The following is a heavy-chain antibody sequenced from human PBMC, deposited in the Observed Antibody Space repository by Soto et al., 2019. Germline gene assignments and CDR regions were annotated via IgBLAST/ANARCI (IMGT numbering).Heavy chain of an antibody. CDR1: GFTFGDYA. J-gene: IGHJ4*02. Sequence: QPGGSLRLSCTASGFTFGDYAMSWVRQAPGKGLEWAGFIRSKAYGGTTEYAASVKGRFTISRDDSKSIAYLQMNSLKTEDTAVYYCTRDSSGYDPLYYFDYWGQGTLVTVSS. V-gene: IGHV3-49*04. CDR2: IRSKAYGGTT. CDR3: TRDSSGYDPLYYFDY. D-gene: IGHD3-22*01.